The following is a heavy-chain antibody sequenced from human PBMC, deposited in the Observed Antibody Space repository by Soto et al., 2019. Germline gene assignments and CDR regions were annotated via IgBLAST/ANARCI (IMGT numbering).Heavy chain of an antibody. J-gene: IGHJ4*02. Sequence: ASVKVSCKASGYTFTAYAMHWVRQAPGQRLEWMGWINAGNGNIEYSQKFQGRVTFTSDTSASTAYMELSSLRSEDTAVYYCARQSSGWNDYWGQGTLVTVSS. V-gene: IGHV1-3*01. CDR1: GYTFTAYA. D-gene: IGHD6-19*01. CDR3: ARQSSGWNDY. CDR2: INAGNGNI.